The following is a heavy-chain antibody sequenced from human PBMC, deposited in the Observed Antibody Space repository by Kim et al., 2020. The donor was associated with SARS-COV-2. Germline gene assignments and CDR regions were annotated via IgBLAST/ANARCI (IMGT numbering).Heavy chain of an antibody. CDR1: GGSISSYY. V-gene: IGHV4-59*01. D-gene: IGHD6-13*01. CDR2: IYYSGST. J-gene: IGHJ6*02. Sequence: SETLSLTCTVSGGSISSYYWSWIRQPPGKGLEWIWYIYYSGSTNYNPSLKSRVTISVDTSKNQFSLKLSSVTAADTAVYYCARDGGVAAAGPYYYYYGMDVWGQGTTVTVSS. CDR3: ARDGGVAAAGPYYYYYGMDV.